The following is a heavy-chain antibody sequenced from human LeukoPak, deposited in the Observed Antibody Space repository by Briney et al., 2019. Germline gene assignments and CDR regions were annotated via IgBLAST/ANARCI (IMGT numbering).Heavy chain of an antibody. D-gene: IGHD4-23*01. J-gene: IGHJ5*02. Sequence: ASVKVSCKASGYTFTSYYMHWVRQAPGQGLEWMGIINPSGGSTSYAQKFQCRVTMTRDMSTSTVYMELSSLRSEDTAVYYCARAATTVVTATNNWFDPWGQGTLVTVSS. CDR3: ARAATTVVTATNNWFDP. CDR1: GYTFTSYY. V-gene: IGHV1-46*01. CDR2: INPSGGST.